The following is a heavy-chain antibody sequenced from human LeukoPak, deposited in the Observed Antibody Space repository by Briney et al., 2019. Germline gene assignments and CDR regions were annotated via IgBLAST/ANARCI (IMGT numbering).Heavy chain of an antibody. V-gene: IGHV3-7*01. CDR3: ARYSGHYAIDA. CDR2: IKEDGSEK. J-gene: IGHJ5*02. Sequence: PGGSLRLSCEASGFIFSNYWMSWVRQAPGKGLEWVANIKEDGSEKYYVDSVKGRFTISRDSAKNSLYLQMNSLRVEDTAVYYCARYSGHYAIDAWGQGILVTVSS. D-gene: IGHD1-26*01. CDR1: GFIFSNYW.